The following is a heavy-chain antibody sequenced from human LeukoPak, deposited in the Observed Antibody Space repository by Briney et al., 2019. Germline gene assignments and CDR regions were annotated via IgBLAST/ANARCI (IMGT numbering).Heavy chain of an antibody. Sequence: PGGSLRLSCAASGFTFRNNWMNWVRQAPGKGLEWVSCISSSNSYIYYADSVKGRFTISRDNAKNSLYLQMNSLRAEDTAVYYCARAAGYYYYGMDVWGQGTTVTVSS. CDR1: GFTFRNNW. J-gene: IGHJ6*02. D-gene: IGHD2-15*01. CDR3: ARAAGYYYYGMDV. V-gene: IGHV3-21*01. CDR2: ISSSNSYI.